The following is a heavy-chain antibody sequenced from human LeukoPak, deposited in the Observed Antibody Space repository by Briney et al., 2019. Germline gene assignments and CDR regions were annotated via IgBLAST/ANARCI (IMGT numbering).Heavy chain of an antibody. Sequence: ASVKVSCKASGYTFTGYYMHWVRQAPGQGLEGMGWINPNSGGTNYAQKFQGRVTMTRDTSISTAYMELSRLRSDDTAVYYCARSKGPDARLHMLVVWGQGTLVTVSS. CDR3: ARSKGPDARLHMLVV. V-gene: IGHV1-2*02. CDR1: GYTFTGYY. CDR2: INPNSGGT. J-gene: IGHJ4*02. D-gene: IGHD3-22*01.